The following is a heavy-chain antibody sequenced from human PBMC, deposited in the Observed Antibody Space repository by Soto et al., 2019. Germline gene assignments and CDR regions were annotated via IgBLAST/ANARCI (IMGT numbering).Heavy chain of an antibody. D-gene: IGHD3-3*01. Sequence: GGSLILSCAASGFTFSSYAMSWVRPAPGKGLEWVSAISGSGGSTYYADSVKGRFTISRDNSKNTLYLQMNSLRAEDTAVYYCAKENTIFGILSWFDPWGQGTLVTVSS. CDR1: GFTFSSYA. CDR3: AKENTIFGILSWFDP. J-gene: IGHJ5*02. CDR2: ISGSGGST. V-gene: IGHV3-23*01.